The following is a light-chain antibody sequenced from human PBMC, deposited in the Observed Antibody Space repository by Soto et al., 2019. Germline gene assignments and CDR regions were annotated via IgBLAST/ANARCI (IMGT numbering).Light chain of an antibody. V-gene: IGKV2D-29*01. CDR1: QSLLHSDGKTY. J-gene: IGKJ5*01. Sequence: DIVMTQTPLSLSVTPGQSASISCKASQSLLHSDGKTYLYWYLQKPGQPPQLLIYEVSNRFSGGPDRLSGSGSRTYITQEMSRVKAEDVGAYYCMQTLQLLITFGQGTRQEIK. CDR3: MQTLQLLIT. CDR2: EVS.